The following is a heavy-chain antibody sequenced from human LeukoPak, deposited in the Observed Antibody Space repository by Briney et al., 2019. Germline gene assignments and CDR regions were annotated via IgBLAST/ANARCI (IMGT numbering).Heavy chain of an antibody. J-gene: IGHJ2*01. D-gene: IGHD2-8*01. Sequence: GGSLRLSCAASGFTFSSYWMSWVRQAPGKGLEWVANIKQDGSEKYYVDSVKGRFTISRDNAKNSLYLQMNSLRAEDTAVYYCARDHAPDIVLMVYASFYWYFDLWGRGTLVTVSS. CDR1: GFTFSSYW. CDR2: IKQDGSEK. V-gene: IGHV3-7*01. CDR3: ARDHAPDIVLMVYASFYWYFDL.